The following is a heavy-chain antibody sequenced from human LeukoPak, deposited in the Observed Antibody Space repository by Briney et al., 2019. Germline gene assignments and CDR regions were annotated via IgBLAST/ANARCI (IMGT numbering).Heavy chain of an antibody. D-gene: IGHD6-13*01. V-gene: IGHV4-34*11. Sequence: NPSETLSLTCAVYGGSFSGYYWSWIRQPPGKGLEWIGSIYYSGSTYYNPSLKSRVTISVDTSKNQFSLKLSSVTAADTAVYYCASSGSFRQQLVKWGQGTLVTVSS. CDR2: IYYSGST. CDR3: ASSGSFRQQLVK. J-gene: IGHJ4*02. CDR1: GGSFSGYY.